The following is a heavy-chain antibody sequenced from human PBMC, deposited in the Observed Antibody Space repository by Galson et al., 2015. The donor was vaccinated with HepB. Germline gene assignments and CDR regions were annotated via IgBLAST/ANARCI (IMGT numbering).Heavy chain of an antibody. Sequence: SCKASGYTFTSYGISWVRQAPGQGLEWMGWISAYNGNTNYAQKLQGRVTMTTDTSTSTAYMELRSLRSDDTAVYYCARDENPPGIAAADYYYYGMDVWGQGTTVTVSS. CDR1: GYTFTSYG. J-gene: IGHJ6*02. CDR3: ARDENPPGIAAADYYYYGMDV. CDR2: ISAYNGNT. D-gene: IGHD6-13*01. V-gene: IGHV1-18*01.